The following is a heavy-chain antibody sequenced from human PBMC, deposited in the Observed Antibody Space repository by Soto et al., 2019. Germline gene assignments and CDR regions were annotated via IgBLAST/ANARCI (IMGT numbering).Heavy chain of an antibody. V-gene: IGHV3-53*01. CDR1: GITVSSNY. J-gene: IGHJ1*01. D-gene: IGHD3-22*01. Sequence: EVQLVESGGGLIQPGGSLRLSCAASGITVSSNYMSWVRQAPGKGLEWVSVIYSGGSTYYADSVKGRFTISRDNSKNPLYLQMNSLRAEDTAVYYCARDRVESGYPEYFQHWGQGTLVTVSS. CDR2: IYSGGST. CDR3: ARDRVESGYPEYFQH.